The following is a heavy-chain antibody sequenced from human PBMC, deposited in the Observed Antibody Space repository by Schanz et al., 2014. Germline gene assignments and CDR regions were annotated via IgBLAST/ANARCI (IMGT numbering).Heavy chain of an antibody. D-gene: IGHD3-10*01. CDR2: IATSSSTR. Sequence: EVRLVESGGGLVQPGGSLRLSCEASGFDFNSYSMNWVRQVPGKGLEWLSYIATSSSTRHYADSVKGRVTISRDNAKNSVSLQMRSLRVEDTAVYYCARANYRRKINFDYWGRGTLVTVSS. CDR1: GFDFNSYS. CDR3: ARANYRRKINFDY. V-gene: IGHV3-48*01. J-gene: IGHJ4*02.